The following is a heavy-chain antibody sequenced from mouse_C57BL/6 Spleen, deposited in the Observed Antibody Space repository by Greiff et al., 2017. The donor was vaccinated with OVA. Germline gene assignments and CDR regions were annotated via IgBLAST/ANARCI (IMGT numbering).Heavy chain of an antibody. CDR2: INPNYGTT. D-gene: IGHD1-1*01. V-gene: IGHV1-39*01. CDR3: VPHYGSSYEYFDV. J-gene: IGHJ1*03. CDR1: GYSFTDYN. Sequence: EVQLQQSGPELVKPGASVKISCKASGYSFTDYNMNWVKQSNGKSLEWIGVINPNYGTTSYNQKFKGKATLTVDHSSSPAYMQLNSLTSEDSAVYYGVPHYGSSYEYFDVWGTGTTVTVSS.